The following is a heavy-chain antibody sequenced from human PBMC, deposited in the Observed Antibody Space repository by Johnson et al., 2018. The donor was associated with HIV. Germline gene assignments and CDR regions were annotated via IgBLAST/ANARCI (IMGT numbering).Heavy chain of an antibody. CDR3: ARDTVTGSPAFDI. CDR2: ISYDGSNK. J-gene: IGHJ3*02. V-gene: IGHV3-30*04. CDR1: GFTFSSYA. Sequence: QVQLVESGGGVVQPGRSQRLSCAASGFTFSSYAMHWVRQAPGKGLEWVAVISYDGSNKYYADSVKGRFTISRDNSKNTLYLQMNSLRAEDTAVYYCARDTVTGSPAFDIWGQGTMVTVSS. D-gene: IGHD1-20*01.